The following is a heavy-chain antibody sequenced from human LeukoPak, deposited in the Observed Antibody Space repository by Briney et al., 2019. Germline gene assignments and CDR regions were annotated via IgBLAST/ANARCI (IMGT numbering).Heavy chain of an antibody. CDR1: GFTFSSYS. J-gene: IGHJ6*02. Sequence: PGGSLRLSCAASGFTFSSYSMNWVRQAPGKGLEWVSSISSSSSYIYYADSVKGRFTISRDNAKNSLYLQMNSLRAEDTAVYYCARDGGNSGYYYYGMDVWGQGTTVTVSS. CDR2: ISSSSSYI. CDR3: ARDGGNSGYYYYGMDV. D-gene: IGHD4-23*01. V-gene: IGHV3-21*04.